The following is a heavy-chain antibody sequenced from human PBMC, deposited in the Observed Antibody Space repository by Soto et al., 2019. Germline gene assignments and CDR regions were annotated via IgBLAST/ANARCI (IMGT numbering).Heavy chain of an antibody. CDR3: SRLPFSQLATTYNYYVMDV. CDR2: IFHTGVS. Sequence: QVQLQQSGPGLVNPSGTLSLTCAVSGESVSVTNWWTWVRQSPGKGLEWIGEIFHTGVSNYNPSLKSRLTMSVDKSKNQFSLNLTSVTAADTAVYYCSRLPFSQLATTYNYYVMDVWGQGTTVTVS. CDR1: GESVSVTNW. D-gene: IGHD5-12*01. V-gene: IGHV4-4*02. J-gene: IGHJ6*02.